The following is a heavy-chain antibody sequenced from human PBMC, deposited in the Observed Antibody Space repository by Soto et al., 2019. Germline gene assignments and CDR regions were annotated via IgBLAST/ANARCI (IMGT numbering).Heavy chain of an antibody. CDR3: ARDRWNDPYGMDV. D-gene: IGHD1-1*01. J-gene: IGHJ6*02. CDR2: ISYDGSNK. CDR1: GFTFSSYA. V-gene: IGHV3-30-3*01. Sequence: QVQLVESGGGVVQPGRSLRLSCAASGFTFSSYAMHWVRQAPGKGLEWVAVISYDGSNKYYADSVKGRFTISRDNSKNTLYLQMNSLRAEDTAVYYCARDRWNDPYGMDVWGQGTTVTVSS.